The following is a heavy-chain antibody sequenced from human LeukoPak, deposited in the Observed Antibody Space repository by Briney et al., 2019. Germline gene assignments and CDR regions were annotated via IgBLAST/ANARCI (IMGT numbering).Heavy chain of an antibody. CDR3: ARDQTQQLRYFDWLLNWFDP. V-gene: IGHV1-18*01. J-gene: IGHJ5*02. CDR1: GYTFTGYG. CDR2: ISAYNGNT. Sequence: ASVKVSCKASGYTFTGYGISWVRQAPGQGLEWMGWISAYNGNTNYAQKLQGRVTMTTDTSTSTAYMELRSLRSDDTAVYYCARDQTQQLRYFDWLLNWFDPWGQGTLVTVSS. D-gene: IGHD3-9*01.